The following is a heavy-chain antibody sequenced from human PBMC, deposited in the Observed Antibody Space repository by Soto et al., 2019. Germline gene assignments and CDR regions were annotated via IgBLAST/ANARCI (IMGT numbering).Heavy chain of an antibody. CDR2: ISYDGTNK. CDR3: AKSYYDSSGYYSWYFDL. D-gene: IGHD3-22*01. J-gene: IGHJ2*01. CDR1: GFTFSNYG. V-gene: IGHV3-30*18. Sequence: QVQLVESGGGVVQPGRSPRLSCAASGFTFSNYGMHWVRQAPGKGLEWVAVISYDGTNKYYADSVKGRFTISRDNSKNTLYLQMNSLRAEDTAVYYCAKSYYDSSGYYSWYFDLWGRGTLVTVSS.